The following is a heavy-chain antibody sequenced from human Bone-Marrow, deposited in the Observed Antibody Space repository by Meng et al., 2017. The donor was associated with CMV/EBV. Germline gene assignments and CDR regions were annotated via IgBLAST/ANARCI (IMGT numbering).Heavy chain of an antibody. Sequence: SETLSLTCTVSGGSISSSSYYWGWIRQPPGKGLEWIGSIYYSGSTYYNPSLKSRVTISVDTSKNQFSLKLTSVTAADTAVYYCARDASRGYYYYGMDVWGQGTTVTVSS. CDR1: GGSISSSSYY. J-gene: IGHJ6*02. CDR3: ARDASRGYYYYGMDV. V-gene: IGHV4-39*07. CDR2: IYYSGST.